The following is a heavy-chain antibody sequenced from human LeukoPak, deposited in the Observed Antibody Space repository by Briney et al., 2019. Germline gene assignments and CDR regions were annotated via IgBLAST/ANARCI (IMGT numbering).Heavy chain of an antibody. V-gene: IGHV3-30-3*01. CDR2: ISYDGSNK. Sequence: GRSLRLSCAASGFTFSSYAMHWVCQAPGKGLEWVAVISYDGSNKYYADSVKGRFTISRDNSKNTLYLQMNSLRAEDTAVYYCASLSGWYGVQIDYWGQGTLVTVSS. D-gene: IGHD6-19*01. CDR1: GFTFSSYA. CDR3: ASLSGWYGVQIDY. J-gene: IGHJ4*02.